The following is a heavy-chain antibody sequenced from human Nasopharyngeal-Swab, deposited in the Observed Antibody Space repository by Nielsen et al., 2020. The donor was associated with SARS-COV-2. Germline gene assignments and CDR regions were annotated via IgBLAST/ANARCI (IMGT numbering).Heavy chain of an antibody. V-gene: IGHV1-3*01. J-gene: IGHJ4*02. CDR1: GKTLTSHS. CDR3: ARVASYFDY. CDR2: INDGNGKT. Sequence: ASVKVSCKASGKTLTSHSIHWVRQAPGQRLEWMGWINDGNGKTEYSQKFQGRVTITRDTSISTAYMELSRLRSDDTAVYYCARVASYFDYWGQGTLVTVSS.